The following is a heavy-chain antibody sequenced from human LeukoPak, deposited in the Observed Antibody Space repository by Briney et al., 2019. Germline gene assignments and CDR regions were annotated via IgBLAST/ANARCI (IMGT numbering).Heavy chain of an antibody. CDR2: MSRSGNYI. D-gene: IGHD3-22*01. J-gene: IGHJ4*02. CDR1: GFTFSGYN. Sequence: PGGSLRLSCAASGFTFSGYNMNWVRQAPGKGLEWVSSMSRSGNYIYYADSVKGRFTISRDNAKNSLYLQMNSLRAEDTAVYYCARAAYSGYGYWGQGTLVTVSS. V-gene: IGHV3-21*06. CDR3: ARAAYSGYGY.